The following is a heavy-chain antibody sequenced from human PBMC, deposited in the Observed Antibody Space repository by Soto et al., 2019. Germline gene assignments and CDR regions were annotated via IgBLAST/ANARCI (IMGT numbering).Heavy chain of an antibody. Sequence: VGSLRLSCAASGFTFSSYSMNWVRQAPGKGLEWVSYISSSSSTIYYADSVKGRFTISRDNAKNSLYLQMNSLRDEDTAVYYCARAGGYDFWSGYYPNWEPASLRMDVWGQGTTVTVSS. J-gene: IGHJ6*02. CDR1: GFTFSSYS. D-gene: IGHD3-3*01. CDR3: ARAGGYDFWSGYYPNWEPASLRMDV. CDR2: ISSSSSTI. V-gene: IGHV3-48*02.